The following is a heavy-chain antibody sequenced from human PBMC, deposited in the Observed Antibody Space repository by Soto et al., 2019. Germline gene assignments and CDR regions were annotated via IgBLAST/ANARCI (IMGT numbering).Heavy chain of an antibody. Sequence: SETLSLTCAVYGGSLSDYYWSWIRQPPGKGREWIGEINHSRSTNYNPSLKSRVTISVDTSKNQFSLKVSSVTAADTAVYYCARTPRAVAGPAGMAVWGQGTSVTVSS. CDR1: GGSLSDYY. D-gene: IGHD6-19*01. J-gene: IGHJ6*02. V-gene: IGHV4-34*01. CDR3: ARTPRAVAGPAGMAV. CDR2: INHSRST.